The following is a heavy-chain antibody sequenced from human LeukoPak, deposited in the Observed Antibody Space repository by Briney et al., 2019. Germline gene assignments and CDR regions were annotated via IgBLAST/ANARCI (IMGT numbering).Heavy chain of an antibody. D-gene: IGHD2-2*01. V-gene: IGHV3-23*01. CDR3: TRDAEILVIPGPPDY. CDR1: GFTFSSYA. Sequence: PGGSLRLSCAASGFTFSSYAMSWVRQAPGKGLEWVSAISGSGGSTYYADSVKGRFTISRDNSKNTLYLQMNSLRAEDTAVYYCTRDAEILVIPGPPDYWGQGTLVTVSS. CDR2: ISGSGGST. J-gene: IGHJ4*02.